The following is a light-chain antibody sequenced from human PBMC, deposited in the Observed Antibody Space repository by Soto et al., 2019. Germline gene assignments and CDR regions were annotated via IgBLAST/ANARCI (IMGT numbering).Light chain of an antibody. Sequence: DIQMTQPPSSLSASVGDRVTITCRASQSISNYLNWYQQKPGKAPKVLIYDASSLQGGVPSRFSGSGSGTDFTLTISSLQPEDFATYYCQQSYTTPPWTFGQGTKVDIK. CDR3: QQSYTTPPWT. CDR2: DAS. CDR1: QSISNY. J-gene: IGKJ1*01. V-gene: IGKV1-39*01.